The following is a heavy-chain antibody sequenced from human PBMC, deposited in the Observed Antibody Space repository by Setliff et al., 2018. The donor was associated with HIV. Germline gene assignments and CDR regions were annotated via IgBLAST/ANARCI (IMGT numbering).Heavy chain of an antibody. CDR3: ARATPGEHLVPHY. CDR2: IVPVFGPG. D-gene: IGHD6-13*01. CDR1: GGTFRKDT. J-gene: IGHJ4*02. Sequence: GASVKVSCKASGGTFRKDTITWVRQAPGQGLEWMGGIVPVFGPGNSAQKFQGRVTITADESTSTVYMEVSSLKSEDTAVYYCARATPGEHLVPHYWGQGTLVTVSS. V-gene: IGHV1-69*13.